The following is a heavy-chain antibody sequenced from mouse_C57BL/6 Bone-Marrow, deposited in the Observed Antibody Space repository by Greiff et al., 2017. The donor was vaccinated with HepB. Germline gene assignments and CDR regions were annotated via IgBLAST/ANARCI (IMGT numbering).Heavy chain of an antibody. Sequence: QVQLKQPGAELVKPGASVKVSCKASGYTFTSYWMHWVKQRPGQGLEWIGRIHPSDSDTNYNQKFNGKATLTVDKSSSTAYMQLSSLTSEDSAVYYCAIKGHYDWYFDVWGTGTTVTVSS. CDR1: GYTFTSYW. D-gene: IGHD1-2*01. J-gene: IGHJ1*03. V-gene: IGHV1-74*01. CDR3: AIKGHYDWYFDV. CDR2: IHPSDSDT.